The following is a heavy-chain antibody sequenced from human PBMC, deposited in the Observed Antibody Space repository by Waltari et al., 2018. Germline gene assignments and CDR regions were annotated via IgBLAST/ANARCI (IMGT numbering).Heavy chain of an antibody. V-gene: IGHV1-69*01. CDR3: ARDRSHFHGGNSVAFDI. CDR1: GGTFSSYA. J-gene: IGHJ3*02. Sequence: QVQLVQSGAEVKKPGSSVKVPCKASGGTFSSYAIRWVRQAPGQGLEWMGGMNPIFGTANYAKKIQGRATITADESTSTAYMELSSLRSEDTAVYYCARDRSHFHGGNSVAFDIWGQGTMVTVSS. CDR2: MNPIFGTA. D-gene: IGHD2-21*02.